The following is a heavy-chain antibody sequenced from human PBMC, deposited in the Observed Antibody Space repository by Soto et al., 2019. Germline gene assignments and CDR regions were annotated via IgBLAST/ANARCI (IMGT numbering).Heavy chain of an antibody. CDR3: AREMSFLEWLLYNWFDP. J-gene: IGHJ5*02. CDR1: GYTFTSYP. V-gene: IGHV1-3*01. CDR2: INAGNGNT. Sequence: ASVKVSCKASGYTFTSYPMHWVRQAPGQRLEWMGWINAGNGNTKYSQKFQGRVTITRDTSASTAYMELSSLRSEDTAVYYCAREMSFLEWLLYNWFDPWGQGTLVTVSS. D-gene: IGHD3-3*01.